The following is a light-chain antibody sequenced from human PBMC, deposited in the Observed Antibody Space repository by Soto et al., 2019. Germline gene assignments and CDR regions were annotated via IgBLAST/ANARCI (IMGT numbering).Light chain of an antibody. V-gene: IGKV3-20*01. CDR3: QQYDSSPLT. J-gene: IGKJ4*01. Sequence: EIVLTQSPGTLSLSPGERATLSCRASQSVSSSYLAWYQQKPGQAPRLLIYGASRRATGIPDTFSGSGSGTDFTLTISRLEPEDCAVYYCQQYDSSPLTFGGGTKVEIK. CDR2: GAS. CDR1: QSVSSSY.